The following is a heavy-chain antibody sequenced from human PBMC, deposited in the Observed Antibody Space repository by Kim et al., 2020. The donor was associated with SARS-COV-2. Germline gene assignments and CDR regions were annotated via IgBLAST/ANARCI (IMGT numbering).Heavy chain of an antibody. D-gene: IGHD3-10*01. Sequence: YYADSVKARFTISRDNSKNTLYLQMNSLRAEDTAVYYCAMMYYYGSGSPALWGQGTLVTVSS. CDR3: AMMYYYGSGSPAL. J-gene: IGHJ4*02. V-gene: IGHV3-53*01.